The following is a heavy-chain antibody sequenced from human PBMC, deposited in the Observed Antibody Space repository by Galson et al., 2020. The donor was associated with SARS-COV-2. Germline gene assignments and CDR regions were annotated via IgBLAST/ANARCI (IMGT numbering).Heavy chain of an antibody. Sequence: GGSLRLSCAASGFTFSSYEMNWVRQAPGKGLEWVSYISSSGSTIYYADSVKGRFTISRDNAKNSLYLQMNSLRAEDTAVYYCARTTYYYGSGKPESTVSQICDYWGQGTLVTVSS. V-gene: IGHV3-48*03. CDR1: GFTFSSYE. J-gene: IGHJ4*02. CDR2: ISSSGSTI. CDR3: ARTTYYYGSGKPESTVSQICDY. D-gene: IGHD3-10*01.